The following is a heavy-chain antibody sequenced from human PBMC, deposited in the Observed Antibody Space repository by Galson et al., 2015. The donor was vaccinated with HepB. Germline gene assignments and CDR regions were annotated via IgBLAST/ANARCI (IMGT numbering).Heavy chain of an antibody. V-gene: IGHV3-23*01. CDR2: IYPDGHIT. J-gene: IGHJ4*02. CDR1: GLTFTNYA. Sequence: SLRLSCAASGLTFTNYAMSWVRQAPGKGLEWVSGIYPDGHITYYADSVKGRFTISRDDSKNTVYLQMNSVRVEDTAVYSCAKDFCRADNCDPFDYWGQGTLVTVSS. CDR3: AKDFCRADNCDPFDY. D-gene: IGHD2-15*01.